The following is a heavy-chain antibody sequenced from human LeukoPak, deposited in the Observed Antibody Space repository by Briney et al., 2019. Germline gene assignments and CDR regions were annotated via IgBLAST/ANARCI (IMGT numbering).Heavy chain of an antibody. J-gene: IGHJ3*02. V-gene: IGHV4-31*03. D-gene: IGHD3-10*01. CDR1: GGSISSGGYY. CDR3: AREGFGELPRYAFDI. CDR2: IYYSGST. Sequence: SETLSLTCTVSGGSISSGGYYWSWIRQHPGKGLEWIGYIYYSGSTYYNPSLKSRVTISVDTSKNQFSLKLSSVTAADTAVYYCAREGFGELPRYAFDIWGQGTMVTVSS.